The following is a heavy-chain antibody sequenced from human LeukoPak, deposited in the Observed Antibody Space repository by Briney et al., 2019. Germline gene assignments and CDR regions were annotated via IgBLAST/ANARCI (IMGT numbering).Heavy chain of an antibody. V-gene: IGHV3-30*18. CDR1: GFTFSSYG. CDR2: ISYDGSNK. CDR3: AKDRRGISSSWYGY. J-gene: IGHJ4*02. D-gene: IGHD6-13*01. Sequence: GSLRLSCAASGFTFSSYGMHWVRQAPGKGLEWVAVISYDGSNKYYADSVKGRFTISRDNSKNTLYLQMNSLRAEDTAVYYCAKDRRGISSSWYGYWGQGTLVTVSS.